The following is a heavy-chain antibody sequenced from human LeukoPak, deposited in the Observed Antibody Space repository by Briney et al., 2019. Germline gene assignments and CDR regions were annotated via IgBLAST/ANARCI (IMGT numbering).Heavy chain of an antibody. CDR1: GYTFTSYE. CDR2: MNPDSGDT. D-gene: IGHD3-22*01. V-gene: IGHV1-8*01. Sequence: ASVKASCKASGYTFTSYEINWVRQATGHGLEWMGWMNPDSGDTAYAQKFQGRITMTRSTSITTAYMELSSLRSEDTAVYYCARGLGSYDSSELTWPMVSFWGQGTQVTVSS. J-gene: IGHJ4*02. CDR3: ARGLGSYDSSELTWPMVSF.